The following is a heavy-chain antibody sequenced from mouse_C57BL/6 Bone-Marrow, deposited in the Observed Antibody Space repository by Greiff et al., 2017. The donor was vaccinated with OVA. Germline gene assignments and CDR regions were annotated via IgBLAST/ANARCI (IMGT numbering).Heavy chain of an antibody. J-gene: IGHJ3*01. V-gene: IGHV14-4*01. CDR1: GFNIKDDY. Sequence: EVQLQQSGAELVRPGASVKLSCTASGFNIKDDYMHWVKQRPEQGLEWIGWIDPENGDTEYASKFQGKATITADTASNTAYLQLSSLTSEDTAVYYCCAFCSVFAYWGQGTLVTVSA. CDR3: CAFCSVFAY. CDR2: IDPENGDT.